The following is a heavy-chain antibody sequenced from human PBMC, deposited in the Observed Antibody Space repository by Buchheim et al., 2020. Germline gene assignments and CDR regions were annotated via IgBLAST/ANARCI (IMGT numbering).Heavy chain of an antibody. CDR1: GFTFSSYG. J-gene: IGHJ6*02. CDR3: AKDLLSGVRALPYYCCGMDV. V-gene: IGHV3-30*18. Sequence: QVQLVESGGGVVQPGRSLRLSCAASGFTFSSYGMHWVRQAPGKGLEWVAVISYDGSNKYYADSVKGRFTISRDNSKNTLYLQMNSVRAEDTAVYYCAKDLLSGVRALPYYCCGMDVWDRGTT. CDR2: ISYDGSNK. D-gene: IGHD2-21*01.